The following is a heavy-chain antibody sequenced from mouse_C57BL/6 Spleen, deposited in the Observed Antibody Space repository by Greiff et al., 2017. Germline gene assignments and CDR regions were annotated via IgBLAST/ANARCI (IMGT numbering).Heavy chain of an antibody. J-gene: IGHJ4*01. CDR1: GYTFTSYW. CDR2: IYPGSGST. D-gene: IGHD2-1*01. Sequence: VQLQQPGAELVKPGASVKMSCKASGYTFTSYWITWVKQRPGQGLEWLGDIYPGSGSTNYNEKFKSKATLTVDTSSSTAYMQLSSLTSEDSAVYYCALTTGNYDYAMDYWGQGTSVTVSS. V-gene: IGHV1-55*01. CDR3: ALTTGNYDYAMDY.